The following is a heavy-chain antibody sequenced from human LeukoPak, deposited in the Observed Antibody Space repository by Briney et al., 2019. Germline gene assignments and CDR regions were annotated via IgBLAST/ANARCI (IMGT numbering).Heavy chain of an antibody. D-gene: IGHD4-17*01. Sequence: SETLSLTYTVSGGSISRSSYFWGWIRQPPGKGLEWIGSFYYSGSTYYNPSLKSRVTISVDTSKNQFSLKLSSVTAADTAVYFCARDYGDHAYDCWGQGTLVTVSS. CDR1: GGSISRSSYF. J-gene: IGHJ4*02. V-gene: IGHV4-39*02. CDR3: ARDYGDHAYDC. CDR2: FYYSGST.